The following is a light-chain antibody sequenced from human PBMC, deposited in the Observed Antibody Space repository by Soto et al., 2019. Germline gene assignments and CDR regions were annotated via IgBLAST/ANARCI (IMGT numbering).Light chain of an antibody. CDR2: RNN. V-gene: IGLV1-47*01. Sequence: QSVLTQPPSASGTPGQRVTISCSGSSSNIGDNYVYWYQQLPGTAPKLLMSRNNHRPSGVPDRFSGSKSGTSASLAISGLRSEDEAAYYCASWDGSHWVFGGGTKLTVL. CDR3: ASWDGSHWV. CDR1: SSNIGDNY. J-gene: IGLJ3*02.